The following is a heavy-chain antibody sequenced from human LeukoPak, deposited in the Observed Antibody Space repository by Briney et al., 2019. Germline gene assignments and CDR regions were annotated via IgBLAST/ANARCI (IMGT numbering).Heavy chain of an antibody. CDR3: AGYGGYSF. D-gene: IGHD4-23*01. J-gene: IGHJ4*02. CDR1: GFVVSGNH. V-gene: IGHV3-66*01. Sequence: RGSLRLSCAASGFVVSGNHMTWVRQAPGKGLEWVSVISGSGSTFYADSVKGRLTISRDISKNTVYLQMNNLRAEDTAVYYCAGYGGYSFWGQGTLVTVSS. CDR2: ISGSGST.